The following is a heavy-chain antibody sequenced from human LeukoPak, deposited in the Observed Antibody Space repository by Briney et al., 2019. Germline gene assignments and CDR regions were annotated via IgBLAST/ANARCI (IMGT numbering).Heavy chain of an antibody. CDR2: ISGSGGST. Sequence: GGSLRLSCAASGFTFSSYAMSWVRQAPGRGLEWVSAISGSGGSTYYADSVKGRFTISRDNSKNTLYLQMNSLRAEDTAVYYCARRGEAMDPFDYWGQGTLVTVSS. CDR1: GFTFSSYA. V-gene: IGHV3-23*01. D-gene: IGHD5-18*01. CDR3: ARRGEAMDPFDY. J-gene: IGHJ4*02.